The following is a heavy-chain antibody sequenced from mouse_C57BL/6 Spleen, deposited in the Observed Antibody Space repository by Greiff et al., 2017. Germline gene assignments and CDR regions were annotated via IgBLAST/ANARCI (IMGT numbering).Heavy chain of an antibody. CDR1: GYTFTSYW. Sequence: QVQLQQPGAELVLPGASVKLSCKASGYTFTSYWMHWVKQRPGQGLEWIGEIDPSDSYTNYNQKFKGKSTLTVDKSSSTAYMQLSSLTSEDSAVYYCARMVSNYAMDYWGQGTSVTVSS. CDR2: IDPSDSYT. CDR3: ARMVSNYAMDY. V-gene: IGHV1-69*01. J-gene: IGHJ4*01. D-gene: IGHD2-2*01.